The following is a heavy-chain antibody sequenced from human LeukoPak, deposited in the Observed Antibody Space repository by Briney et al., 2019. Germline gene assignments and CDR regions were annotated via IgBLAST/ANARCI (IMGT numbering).Heavy chain of an antibody. V-gene: IGHV1-2*02. J-gene: IGHJ4*02. Sequence: GASVEVSCKASGYTFTGYYMHWVRQAPGQGLEWMGWINPNSGGTNYAQKFQGRVTMTRDTSISTAYMELSRLRSDDTAVYYCASRVAMLWFGESDLDYWGQGTLVTVSS. CDR1: GYTFTGYY. CDR2: INPNSGGT. D-gene: IGHD3-10*01. CDR3: ASRVAMLWFGESDLDY.